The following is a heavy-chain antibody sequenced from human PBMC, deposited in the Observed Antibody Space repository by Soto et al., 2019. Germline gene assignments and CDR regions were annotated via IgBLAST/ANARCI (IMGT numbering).Heavy chain of an antibody. J-gene: IGHJ6*02. CDR2: IIPILGIA. CDR1: VGPFSSYT. Sequence: SVKVSCKASVGPFSSYTISWVRQAPGQGLEWMGRIIPILGIASYAQKFQGRVTITADKSTSTAYMELSSLRSEDTAVYYCATEQKSYGMDVWGQGTTVTVSS. V-gene: IGHV1-69*02. CDR3: ATEQKSYGMDV.